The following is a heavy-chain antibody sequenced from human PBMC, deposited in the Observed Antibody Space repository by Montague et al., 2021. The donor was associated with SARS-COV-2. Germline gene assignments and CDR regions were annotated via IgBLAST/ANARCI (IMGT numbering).Heavy chain of an antibody. CDR1: GFTFSNYD. D-gene: IGHD3-16*02. Sequence: SLRLSCAASGFTFSNYDVNWARQAPGKGPEWISYISTSAYTTSYAGSVKGRFTISRDNGKNSLYLQMNSLRVEDTAVYYCTRDYRSIVGDGLDIWGQGTKVTVSS. CDR2: ISTSAYTT. V-gene: IGHV3-48*03. J-gene: IGHJ3*02. CDR3: TRDYRSIVGDGLDI.